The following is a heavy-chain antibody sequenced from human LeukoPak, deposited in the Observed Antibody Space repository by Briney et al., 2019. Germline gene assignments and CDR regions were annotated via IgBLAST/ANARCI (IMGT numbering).Heavy chain of an antibody. J-gene: IGHJ4*02. CDR3: ARAYDGSGNLDY. CDR1: GYTFTVYY. V-gene: IGHV1-2*02. D-gene: IGHD3-22*01. Sequence: ASVKVSCKGSGYTFTVYYMHWVRQAPGQGLEWMGWIYPNRGGTNYAQKFQGRVTMTRDTSINTAYMELSRLRSDDTAVYYCARAYDGSGNLDYWGQGTLVTVSS. CDR2: IYPNRGGT.